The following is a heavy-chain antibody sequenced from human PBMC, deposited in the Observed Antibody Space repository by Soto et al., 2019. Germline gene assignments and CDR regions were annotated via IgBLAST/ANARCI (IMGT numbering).Heavy chain of an antibody. J-gene: IGHJ4*02. CDR3: PKDAASPVAEGFGAS. Sequence: GGSLRLSCEASGFNFSHYAIHWVRQAPGKGLEWLAIISLEGSNKYSAKPVKDRITISPDESKSTLYLQRNSLRPEDTAVYYCPKDAASPVAEGFGASGGEATAVT. CDR2: ISLEGSNK. V-gene: IGHV3-30*18. D-gene: IGHD6-19*01. CDR1: GFNFSHYA.